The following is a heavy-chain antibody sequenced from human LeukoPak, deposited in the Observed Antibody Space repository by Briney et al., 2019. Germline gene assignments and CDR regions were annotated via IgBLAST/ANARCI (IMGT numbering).Heavy chain of an antibody. CDR3: TTYYYDSSGYYFTDAFDI. D-gene: IGHD3-22*01. J-gene: IGHJ3*02. V-gene: IGHV3-15*01. CDR1: GFTFSNAW. Sequence: RPGGSLRLSCAASGFTFSNAWMSWVRQAPGKGLGWVGRIKSKTDGGTTDYAAPVKGGFTISRDDSKNTLYLQMNSLKIEDTAVYYCTTYYYDSSGYYFTDAFDIWGQGTMVTVSS. CDR2: IKSKTDGGTT.